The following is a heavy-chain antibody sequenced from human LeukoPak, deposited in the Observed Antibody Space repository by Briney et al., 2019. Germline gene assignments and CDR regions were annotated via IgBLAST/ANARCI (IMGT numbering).Heavy chain of an antibody. D-gene: IGHD3-22*01. V-gene: IGHV3-9*01. J-gene: IGHJ4*02. CDR2: ISWNSGSI. CDR1: GFTFDDYA. Sequence: TGRSLRLSCAASGFTFDDYAMHWVRQAPGKGLEWVSGISWNSGSIGYADSVKGRFTISRDNAKNSLYLQMNSLRAEDTALYYXXXGGXVXYYDSSGYYSYFDYWGQGTLVTVSS. CDR3: XXGGXVXYYDSSGYYSYFDY.